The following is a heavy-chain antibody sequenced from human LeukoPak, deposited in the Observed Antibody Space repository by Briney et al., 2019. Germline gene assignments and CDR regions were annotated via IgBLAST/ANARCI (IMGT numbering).Heavy chain of an antibody. J-gene: IGHJ4*02. Sequence: PGGSLRLSCVASGFTFRSYSMHWVRLVPGKGLEDVSSISNSGGSTYYADSVKGRITISRDNSNNTLYLQMGSLRGEDTAVYYCARENLEAEYLDYWSQGALVTVSS. D-gene: IGHD1-14*01. V-gene: IGHV3-64*02. CDR1: GFTFRSYS. CDR3: ARENLEAEYLDY. CDR2: ISNSGGST.